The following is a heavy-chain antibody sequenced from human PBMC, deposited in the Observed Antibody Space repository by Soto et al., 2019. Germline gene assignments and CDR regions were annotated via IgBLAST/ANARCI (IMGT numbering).Heavy chain of an antibody. CDR2: IHGGDSNT. CDR3: ARRITSSTGWDY. J-gene: IGHJ4*02. CDR1: GHMFTSYW. D-gene: IGHD6-19*01. V-gene: IGHV5-51*01. Sequence: GESLKISCKGSGHMFTSYWIGWVRQMPGKGLEWMGIIHGGDSNTRYSPSFDGQVTISTDKSINTAYLQWSSLKASDTAMYYCARRITSSTGWDYWGQGTLVTVSS.